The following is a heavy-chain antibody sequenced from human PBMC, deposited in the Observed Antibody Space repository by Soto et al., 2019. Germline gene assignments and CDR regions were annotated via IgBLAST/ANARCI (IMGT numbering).Heavy chain of an antibody. J-gene: IGHJ5*02. V-gene: IGHV4-39*01. CDR1: GGSISSSTYY. CDR2: FHSSGTT. D-gene: IGHD6-13*01. Sequence: SETLSLTCTVSGGSISSSTYYWDFIRQPPGKGLGLIGSFHSSGTTSYNPSLKSRVTISVDTSKNQFSLKLNSVTAADTAVYYCAKRSSWFSWFYPWGQGTLVTV. CDR3: AKRSSWFSWFYP.